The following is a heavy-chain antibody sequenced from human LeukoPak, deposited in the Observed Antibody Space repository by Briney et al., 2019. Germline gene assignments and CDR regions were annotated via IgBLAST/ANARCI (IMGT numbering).Heavy chain of an antibody. CDR3: AREQNPPFGGPLPDY. V-gene: IGHV1-18*01. CDR1: GYTFTSYG. CDR2: ISAYNGNT. D-gene: IGHD3-3*01. J-gene: IGHJ4*02. Sequence: SSVKVSCKASGYTFTSYGISWVRQAPGQGLEWMGWISAYNGNTDYAQKLQGRVTMTTDTSTSTAYMELRSLRSDDTAVYYCAREQNPPFGGPLPDYWGQGTLVTVSS.